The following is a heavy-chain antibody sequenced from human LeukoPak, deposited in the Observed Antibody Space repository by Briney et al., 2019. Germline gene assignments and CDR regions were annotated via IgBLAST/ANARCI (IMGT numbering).Heavy chain of an antibody. D-gene: IGHD4-23*01. V-gene: IGHV4-39*01. CDR1: GGSISSSSYS. Sequence: SETLSLTCTVSGGSISSSSYSWGWIRQPPGKGLEWIGSIYYSGSTYYNPSLKSRVTISVDTSKNQFSLKLSSVTAADTAVYYCARRLLYGGNSMDYYFDYWGQGTLVTVSS. CDR3: ARRLLYGGNSMDYYFDY. CDR2: IYYSGST. J-gene: IGHJ4*02.